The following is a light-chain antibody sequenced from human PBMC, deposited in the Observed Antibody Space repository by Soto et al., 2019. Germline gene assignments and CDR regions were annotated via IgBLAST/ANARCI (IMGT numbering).Light chain of an antibody. CDR2: DVS. J-gene: IGLJ1*01. Sequence: SVLTQPASLSGSPGQSITISCPGNSSDVGGYNYVSWYQQHPGKAPKLMIYDVSNRPSGVSNRFSGSKSGNTASLTISGLQAEDEADYYCSSYTSSSTLPYVFGTGTKVTVL. CDR3: SSYTSSSTLPYV. V-gene: IGLV2-14*01. CDR1: SSDVGGYNY.